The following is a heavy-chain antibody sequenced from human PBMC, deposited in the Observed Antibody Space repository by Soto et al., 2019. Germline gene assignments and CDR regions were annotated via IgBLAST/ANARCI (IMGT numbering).Heavy chain of an antibody. CDR1: DGSISSYY. Sequence: SETLSLTCTVSDGSISSYYWSWIRQPAGKGLEWIGRIYTSGSTNYNPSLKSRVTMSVDTSKNQFSLKLSSVTAADAAVYYCARGEVVYSYRPYFDYWGQGTLVTVSS. V-gene: IGHV4-4*07. J-gene: IGHJ4*02. D-gene: IGHD5-18*01. CDR3: ARGEVVYSYRPYFDY. CDR2: IYTSGST.